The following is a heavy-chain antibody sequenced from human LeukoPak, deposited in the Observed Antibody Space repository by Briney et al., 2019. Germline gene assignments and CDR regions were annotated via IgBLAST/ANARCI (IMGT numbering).Heavy chain of an antibody. Sequence: GGSLRLSCEGSGFTFSTYSMNWVRQAPGKGLEWVSYISSVSSSSIFYADSVKGRFTISRDNAKKTLYLQMNSLRAEDTAVYYCANDAVPAAMGGGWYYFDYWGQGTLVTVSS. CDR2: ISSVSSSSI. D-gene: IGHD2-2*01. CDR1: GFTFSTYS. V-gene: IGHV3-48*04. J-gene: IGHJ4*02. CDR3: ANDAVPAAMGGGWYYFDY.